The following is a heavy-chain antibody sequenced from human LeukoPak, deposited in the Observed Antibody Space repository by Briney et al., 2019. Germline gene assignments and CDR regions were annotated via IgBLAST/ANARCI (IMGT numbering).Heavy chain of an antibody. V-gene: IGHV2-5*01. J-gene: IGHJ5*02. CDR1: GFSLSTSGVG. D-gene: IGHD3-10*01. Sequence: AGPTLLKPTQTLTVSCTFSGFSLSTSGVGVGWMRQSQGQAPEWLADTYWNDDQRYSPSLKSRLSITRDTTRNDVVLTMTDMDPADTATYHCAHNELYRWGQGTLVTVSS. CDR2: TYWNDDQ. CDR3: AHNELYR.